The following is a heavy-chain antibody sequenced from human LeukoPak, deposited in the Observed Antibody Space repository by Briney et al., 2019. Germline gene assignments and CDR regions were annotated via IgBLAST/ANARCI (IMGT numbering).Heavy chain of an antibody. CDR1: GYTFTIYG. CDR2: ISAYNGNT. Sequence: ASVRVSCKASGYTFTIYGISSVRQAPGQGLEWMGWISAYNGNTNYAQKLQGRVTMTTETTTSTAYMKLRSLRSDDTAVYYCARDLSRYYDSSGYYYLNYWGQGTLVTVSS. D-gene: IGHD3-22*01. J-gene: IGHJ4*02. V-gene: IGHV1-18*01. CDR3: ARDLSRYYDSSGYYYLNY.